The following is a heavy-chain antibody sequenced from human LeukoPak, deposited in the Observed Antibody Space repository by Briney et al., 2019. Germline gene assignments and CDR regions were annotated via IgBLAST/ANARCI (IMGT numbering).Heavy chain of an antibody. CDR1: GYTFTSYD. J-gene: IGHJ6*02. CDR3: AREERITMVRGVSYGMDV. V-gene: IGHV1-8*01. Sequence: ASVKVSRKASGYTFTSYDINWVRQATGQGLEWMGWMNPNSGNTGYAQKFQGRVTMTRNTSISTAYMELSSLRSEDTAVYYCAREERITMVRGVSYGMDVWGQGTTVTVSS. D-gene: IGHD3-10*01. CDR2: MNPNSGNT.